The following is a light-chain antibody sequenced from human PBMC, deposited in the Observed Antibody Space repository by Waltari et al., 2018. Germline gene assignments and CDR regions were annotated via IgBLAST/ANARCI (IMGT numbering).Light chain of an antibody. CDR1: QGISDF. V-gene: IGKV1-9*01. Sequence: IQLTQSPSSLSASVGDRVTITCRASQGISDFLALYQQKPGKAPKLLIYAASTLQSGVPSRFSGSGSGTDFTLTITSLQPEDVATYYCQLLNSSQWTFGQGTKVDMK. CDR2: AAS. J-gene: IGKJ1*01. CDR3: QLLNSSQWT.